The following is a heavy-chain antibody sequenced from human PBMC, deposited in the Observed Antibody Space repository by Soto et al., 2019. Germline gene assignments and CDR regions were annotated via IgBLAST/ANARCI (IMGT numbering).Heavy chain of an antibody. J-gene: IGHJ4*02. D-gene: IGHD1-26*01. CDR2: ITGNSEYK. CDR1: GVSFSDYS. V-gene: IGHV3-21*06. CDR3: ARSGELLQTFDS. Sequence: GGSLRLSCVVSGVSFSDYSMNWVRQAPGKGLEWVSLITGNSEYKYYAGSVKGRFTVSRDNAKNSLYLQMNSLTVEDTAVYYCARSGELLQTFDSWGQGTLVTVSS.